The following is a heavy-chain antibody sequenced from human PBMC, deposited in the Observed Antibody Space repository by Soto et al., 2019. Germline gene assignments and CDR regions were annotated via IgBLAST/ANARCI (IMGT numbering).Heavy chain of an antibody. CDR3: VRGNFYYGMDV. J-gene: IGHJ6*02. V-gene: IGHV3-11*01. CDR1: GFTFSDYY. Sequence: AGGSLRLSCTTSGFTFSDYYMTWVRQAPGKGLEWISYMSGSGDAIYYADSVKGRFTISRDNAKNSLHLEMNSLRVEDTAMYYCVRGNFYYGMDVWGQGTTVTVSS. CDR2: MSGSGDAI.